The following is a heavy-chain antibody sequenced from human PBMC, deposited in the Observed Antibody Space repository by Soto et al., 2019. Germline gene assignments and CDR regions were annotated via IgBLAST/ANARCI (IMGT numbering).Heavy chain of an antibody. J-gene: IGHJ3*02. CDR3: ARAASAFHYDFWSCTLRLPAFDI. Sequence: SETLSLTCTVSGGSISSGGYYWSWIRQHPGKGLEWIGYIYYSGSTYYNPSLKGRVTISVDTSKKQFSLKLGSVTAADTAGYYCARAASAFHYDFWSCTLRLPAFDIWGQGTMVTVSS. CDR2: IYYSGST. CDR1: GGSISSGGYY. D-gene: IGHD3-3*01. V-gene: IGHV4-31*03.